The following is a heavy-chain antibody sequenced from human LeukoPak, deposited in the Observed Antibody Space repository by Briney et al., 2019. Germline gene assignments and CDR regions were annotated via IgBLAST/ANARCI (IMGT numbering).Heavy chain of an antibody. V-gene: IGHV3-21*01. CDR3: ARDGYGDYAFDY. J-gene: IGHJ4*02. CDR2: ISSISSYM. Sequence: GGSLRLSCAASGFTFSTYSINWVRQAPGKGLKWVSSISSISSYMYYADSVKGRFIISRDNAKNSLYLQMNSLRAEDTAVYYCARDGYGDYAFDYWGQGTLVAVSS. CDR1: GFTFSTYS. D-gene: IGHD4-17*01.